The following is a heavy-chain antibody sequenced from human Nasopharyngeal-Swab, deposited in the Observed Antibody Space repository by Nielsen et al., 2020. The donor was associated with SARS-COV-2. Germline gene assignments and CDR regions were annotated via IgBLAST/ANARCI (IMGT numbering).Heavy chain of an antibody. CDR1: GYTLTELS. V-gene: IGHV1-24*01. Sequence: ASVKVSCKVSGYTLTELSMHWVRQAPGKGLEWMGGFDPEDGETIYARKFQGRVTMTEDTSTDTAYMELSSLRTEDTAVYYCARSRSGSYYSSFDYWGQGTLVTVSS. CDR3: ARSRSGSYYSSFDY. J-gene: IGHJ4*02. D-gene: IGHD3-10*01. CDR2: FDPEDGET.